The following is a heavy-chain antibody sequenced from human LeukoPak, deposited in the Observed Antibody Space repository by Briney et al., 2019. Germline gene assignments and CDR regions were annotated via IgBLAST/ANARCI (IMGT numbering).Heavy chain of an antibody. CDR3: ATDMYY. V-gene: IGHV3-7*04. CDR1: RFTFSNYW. CDR2: IKQDGSDK. Sequence: GGSLRLSCAASRFTFSNYWMSWVRQAPGKGLEWVANIKQDGSDKYYVDSVKGQFTISRDNAKNSVYLEMTSLRGEDTAVYYCATDMYYWGQGTLVTVSS. J-gene: IGHJ4*02.